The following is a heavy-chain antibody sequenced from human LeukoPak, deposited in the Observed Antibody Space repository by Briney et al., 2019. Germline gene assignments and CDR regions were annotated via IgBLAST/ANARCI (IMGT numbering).Heavy chain of an antibody. Sequence: SETLSLTCTVSGGPISTYYWSWIRQPPGKGLEWIGYIYYSRSTNYNSSLKSRVTISVDTSKNQFSLKLSSVTAADTAVYYCARDYRGSFDPWGQGTLVTVSS. V-gene: IGHV4-59*01. CDR1: GGPISTYY. J-gene: IGHJ5*02. CDR2: IYYSRST. CDR3: ARDYRGSFDP. D-gene: IGHD1-26*01.